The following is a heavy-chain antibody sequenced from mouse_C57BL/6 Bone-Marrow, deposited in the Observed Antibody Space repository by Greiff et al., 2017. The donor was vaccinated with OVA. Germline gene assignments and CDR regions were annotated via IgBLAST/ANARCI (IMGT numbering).Heavy chain of an antibody. CDR2: INPNYGTT. CDR1: GYSFTDYN. D-gene: IGHD1-1*01. J-gene: IGHJ1*03. CDR3: AFYYGSSYRYFDV. Sequence: VQLKESGPELVKPGASVKISCKASGYSFTDYNMNWVKQSNGKSLEWIGVINPNYGTTSYNQKFKGKATLTVDQSSSTAYRPLNSLTSEDSAVYYCAFYYGSSYRYFDVWGTGTTVTVSS. V-gene: IGHV1-39*01.